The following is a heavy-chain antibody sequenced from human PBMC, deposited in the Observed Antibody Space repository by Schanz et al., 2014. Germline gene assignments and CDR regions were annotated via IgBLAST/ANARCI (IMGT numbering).Heavy chain of an antibody. CDR2: IYYSGST. J-gene: IGHJ6*02. CDR1: GGSISSGGYS. V-gene: IGHV4-30-4*07. D-gene: IGHD1-1*01. CDR3: ARGGRTTYNYYYGMDV. Sequence: QVQLQESGPGLVKPSQTLSLTCAVSGGSISSGGYSWNWIRQPPGKGLEWIVYIYYSGSTYYNPSLKSRVPITLDTSKTQFPLKLSSVTAADTAVYYCARGGRTTYNYYYGMDVWGQGTTVTVSS.